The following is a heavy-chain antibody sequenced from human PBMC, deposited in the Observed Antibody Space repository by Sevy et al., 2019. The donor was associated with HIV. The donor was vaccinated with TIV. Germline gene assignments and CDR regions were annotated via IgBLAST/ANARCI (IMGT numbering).Heavy chain of an antibody. CDR1: GFSFSDSY. CDR2: ISGSGNII. CDR3: AKKGYSCGIFYYFDY. Sequence: GGSLRLSCAASGFSFSDSYMSWVRQAPGKGLEWIAYISGSGNIIYYADSVRGRFSISRDNAKKSLYLQMNSLRAEDTAVYFCAKKGYSCGIFYYFDYWGQGTLVTVSS. D-gene: IGHD5-18*01. J-gene: IGHJ4*02. V-gene: IGHV3-11*01.